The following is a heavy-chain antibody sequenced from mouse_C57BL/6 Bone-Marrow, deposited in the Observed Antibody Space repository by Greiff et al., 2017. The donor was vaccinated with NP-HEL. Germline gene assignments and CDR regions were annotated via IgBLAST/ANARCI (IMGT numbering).Heavy chain of an antibody. J-gene: IGHJ1*03. CDR1: GFTFSDYY. V-gene: IGHV5-16*01. CDR3: ARVYSTDWYFDV. D-gene: IGHD2-5*01. Sequence: EVQRVESEGGLVQPGSSMKLSCTASGFTFSDYYMAWVRQVPEKGLEWVANINYDGSSTYYLDSLKSRFIISRDNAKNILYLQMSSLKSEDTATYYCARVYSTDWYFDVWGTGTTVTVSS. CDR2: INYDGSST.